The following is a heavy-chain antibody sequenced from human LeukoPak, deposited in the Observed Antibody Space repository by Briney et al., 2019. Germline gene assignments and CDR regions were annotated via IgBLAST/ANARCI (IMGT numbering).Heavy chain of an antibody. V-gene: IGHV3-15*01. CDR1: GFTFSNAW. Sequence: GGSLRLSCAASGFTFSNAWMSWVRQAPGKGLEWVGRIKSKTDGGTTDYAAPVKGRFTISRDDSKNTLYLQMNSLRAEDTAVYYCARDHDSSGYDAFDIWGQGTMVTVSS. D-gene: IGHD3-22*01. J-gene: IGHJ3*02. CDR2: IKSKTDGGTT. CDR3: ARDHDSSGYDAFDI.